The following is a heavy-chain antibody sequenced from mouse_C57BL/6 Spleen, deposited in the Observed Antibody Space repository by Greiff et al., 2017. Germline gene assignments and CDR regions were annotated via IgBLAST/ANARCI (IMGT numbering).Heavy chain of an antibody. CDR2: IYPGDGDT. J-gene: IGHJ2*01. V-gene: IGHV1-82*01. D-gene: IGHD1-1*01. CDR3: ARRTITTVWDYFDY. CDR1: GYAFSSSW. Sequence: QVRLQQSGPELVKPGASVKISCKASGYAFSSSWMNWVKQRPGKGLEWIGRIYPGDGDTNYNGKFKGKATLTADKSSSTAYMQLSSLTSEDSAVYFCARRTITTVWDYFDYWGQGTTLTVSS.